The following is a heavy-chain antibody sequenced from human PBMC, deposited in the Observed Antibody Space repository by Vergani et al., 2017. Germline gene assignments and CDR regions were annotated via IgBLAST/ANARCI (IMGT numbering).Heavy chain of an antibody. CDR3: ARGRRIAAAPRPADY. CDR2: INHSGST. J-gene: IGHJ4*02. Sequence: QLQLQESGPGLVKPSETLSLTCTVSGGSISSSSYYWSWIRQPPGKGLEWIGEINHSGSTNYNPSLKSRVTISVDTSKNQFSLKLSSVTAADTAVYYCARGRRIAAAPRPADYWGQGTLVTVSS. D-gene: IGHD6-13*01. CDR1: GGSISSSSYY. V-gene: IGHV4-39*07.